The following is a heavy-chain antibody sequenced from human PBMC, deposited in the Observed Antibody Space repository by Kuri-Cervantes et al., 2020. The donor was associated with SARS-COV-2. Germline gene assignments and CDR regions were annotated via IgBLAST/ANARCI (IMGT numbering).Heavy chain of an antibody. CDR2: IDPSDSYT. Sequence: KVSCKASGYIFSNYWIGWVRQMPGKGLEWMGRIDPSDSYTNYSPSFQGHVTISADKSISTAYLQWSSLKASDTAMYYCARGEGAAAGTDWHTVDYWGQGTLVTVSS. CDR1: GYIFSNYW. J-gene: IGHJ4*02. CDR3: ARGEGAAAGTDWHTVDY. D-gene: IGHD6-13*01. V-gene: IGHV5-10-1*01.